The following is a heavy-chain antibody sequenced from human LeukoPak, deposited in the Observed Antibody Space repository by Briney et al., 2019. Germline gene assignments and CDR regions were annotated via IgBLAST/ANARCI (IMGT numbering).Heavy chain of an antibody. V-gene: IGHV3-7*03. Sequence: PGGSLRLSCAASGFTFSSYWMSWVRQAPGKGLEWVATIKQDGSEKYYVDSVKGRFTISRDNAKNSLFLQMNSLRAEDMAFYYCAKGSDSSGYIGLDAFDIWGQGTMVTVSS. CDR2: IKQDGSEK. CDR3: AKGSDSSGYIGLDAFDI. D-gene: IGHD3-22*01. CDR1: GFTFSSYW. J-gene: IGHJ3*02.